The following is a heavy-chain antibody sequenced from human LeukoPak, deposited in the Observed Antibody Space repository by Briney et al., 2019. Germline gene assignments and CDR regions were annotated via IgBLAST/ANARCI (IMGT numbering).Heavy chain of an antibody. CDR3: ARRGGLTDVFDI. CDR2: TYPSDSDT. Sequence: GESLKISCKGSGYSFTSYWIGWVRQMPGEGLEWMGVTYPSDSDTRYSPSFQGQVTISAGKSISSAYLQWSSLKASDTAMYYCARRGGLTDVFDIWGQGTMVTVSS. J-gene: IGHJ3*02. V-gene: IGHV5-51*01. CDR1: GYSFTSYW. D-gene: IGHD3-16*01.